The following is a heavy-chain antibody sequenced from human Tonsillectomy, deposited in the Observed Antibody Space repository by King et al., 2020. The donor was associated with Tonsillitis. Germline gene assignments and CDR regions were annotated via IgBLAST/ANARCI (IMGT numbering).Heavy chain of an antibody. CDR3: AKEWHIVVVTARPPFDY. Sequence: VQLVESGGGVVQPGRSLRLSCAASGFTFSSYGMHWVRQAPGKWLEWVAVISYDGSNKYYADSVKGRFTISRDNSKNTLYLQMNSLRAEDTAVYYCAKEWHIVVVTARPPFDYWGQGTLVTVSS. V-gene: IGHV3-30*18. J-gene: IGHJ4*02. CDR1: GFTFSSYG. D-gene: IGHD2-21*02. CDR2: ISYDGSNK.